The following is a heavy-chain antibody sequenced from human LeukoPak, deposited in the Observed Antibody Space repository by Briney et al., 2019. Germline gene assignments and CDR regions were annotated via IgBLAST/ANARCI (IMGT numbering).Heavy chain of an antibody. CDR3: ASYYYGSGSYFY. CDR2: IYYSGST. J-gene: IGHJ4*02. CDR1: SGSISSTSYY. Sequence: SETLSLTCTAFSGSISSTSYYWGWIRQPPGKGLEWIGSIYYSGSTYYNPSLKSRVTISVDTSKNQFSLKLSSVTAADTAVYYCASYYYGSGSYFYWGQGTLVTVSS. D-gene: IGHD3-10*01. V-gene: IGHV4-39*01.